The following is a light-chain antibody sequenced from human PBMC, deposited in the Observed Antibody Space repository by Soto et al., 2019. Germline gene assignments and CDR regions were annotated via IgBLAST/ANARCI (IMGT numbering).Light chain of an antibody. J-gene: IGKJ2*01. Sequence: EIVMTQSPATLSVSPGERATLSCRASQSVSSNLAWDQQKPGQAPRLLIYGASTRATGIPARFSGSGSGTEFTLTISSLQSEDCAVYYCQQYNNWHPYTFGQGTKLEIK. CDR2: GAS. CDR3: QQYNNWHPYT. V-gene: IGKV3-15*01. CDR1: QSVSSN.